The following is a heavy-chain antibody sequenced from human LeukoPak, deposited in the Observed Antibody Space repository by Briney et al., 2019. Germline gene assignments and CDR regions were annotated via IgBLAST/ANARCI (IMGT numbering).Heavy chain of an antibody. V-gene: IGHV1-8*01. D-gene: IGHD2-15*01. CDR2: MNPNSGNT. CDR1: GYTFTSYD. Sequence: ASVKVSCKASGYTFTSYDINWVRQATGQGLEWMGWMNPNSGNTGYAQKFQGRVTMTRNTSISTAYMELSSLRSEDTAVYYCARPSYCSGCSCYPGGDYWGQGTLVTGSS. CDR3: ARPSYCSGCSCYPGGDY. J-gene: IGHJ4*02.